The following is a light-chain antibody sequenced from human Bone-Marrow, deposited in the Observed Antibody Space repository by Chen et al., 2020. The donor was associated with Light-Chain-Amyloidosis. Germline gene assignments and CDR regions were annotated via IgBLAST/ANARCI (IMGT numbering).Light chain of an antibody. V-gene: IGLV3-25*03. J-gene: IGLJ2*01. CDR2: RDT. CDR3: QAAYSSGTYEVI. CDR1: DLPTQY. Sequence: SYELSQPPSGSVSTGPTARITCSGADLPTQYAYWYQQKPGQAPVLVIHRDTERPSGISERFSGSSSGTTATLTISGVQAEDEADYHCQAAYSSGTYEVIFGGGTKLTVL.